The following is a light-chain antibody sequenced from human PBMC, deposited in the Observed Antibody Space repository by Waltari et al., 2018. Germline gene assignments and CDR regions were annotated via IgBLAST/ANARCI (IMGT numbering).Light chain of an antibody. CDR3: SSYVSTDTVL. V-gene: IGLV2-14*01. CDR2: EVS. Sequence: QSALTQPASVSGSPGQSITISCSGTSSDIGGYNYVSWYQQHPGKAPQRMIYEVSFRPSGISNRFSGSKSGNTASLTISGLQADDEADYYCSSYVSTDTVLFGGGTRLTVL. J-gene: IGLJ2*01. CDR1: SSDIGGYNY.